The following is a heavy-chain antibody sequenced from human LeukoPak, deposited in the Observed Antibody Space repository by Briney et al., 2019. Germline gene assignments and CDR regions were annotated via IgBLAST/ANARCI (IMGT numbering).Heavy chain of an antibody. V-gene: IGHV3-7*01. D-gene: IGHD2-15*01. Sequence: PGGSLRLSCAASGLTFRSYWMTWVRQAPGKGLEWVANIKEDGSGKYYVDSVKGRFTISRDNAKNSLYLQMNSLRAEDTAVYYCARDTGCSGGSCHSFYDYWGQGTLVTVSS. CDR2: IKEDGSGK. CDR1: GLTFRSYW. J-gene: IGHJ4*02. CDR3: ARDTGCSGGSCHSFYDY.